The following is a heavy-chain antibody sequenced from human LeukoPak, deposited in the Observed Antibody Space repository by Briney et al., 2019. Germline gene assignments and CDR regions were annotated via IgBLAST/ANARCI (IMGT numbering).Heavy chain of an antibody. CDR3: AIMHGYYDGSGYWVQ. J-gene: IGHJ1*01. CDR1: GFTFGSDG. Sequence: PGGSLRLSCAASGFTFGSDGMSWVRQAPGKGLEWVSFITPNADRTSYADSVEGRFTISRDNPRNTLYMQMNSLRDEDTALYYCAIMHGYYDGSGYWVQWGQGTLVTVSS. CDR2: ITPNADRT. V-gene: IGHV3-23*01. D-gene: IGHD3-22*01.